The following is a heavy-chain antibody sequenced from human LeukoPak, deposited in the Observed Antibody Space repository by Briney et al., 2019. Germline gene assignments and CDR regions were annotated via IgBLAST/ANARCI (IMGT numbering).Heavy chain of an antibody. Sequence: KTGGSLRLSCAASGFTFSSYSMNWVRQAPGKGLEWVSCISSSSTYIYYADSVKGRFTISRDNAKNSLYLQMNSLRAEDTAIYYCARERADSVSYYTINLDWGQGTLVTVSS. J-gene: IGHJ4*02. CDR2: ISSSSTYI. CDR3: ARERADSVSYYTINLD. D-gene: IGHD1-26*01. CDR1: GFTFSSYS. V-gene: IGHV3-21*01.